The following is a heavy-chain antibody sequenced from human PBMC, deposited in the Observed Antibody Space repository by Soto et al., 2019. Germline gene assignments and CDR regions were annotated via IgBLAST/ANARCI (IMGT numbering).Heavy chain of an antibody. CDR3: ARSIGSGGVIGGFDY. CDR1: GGTSKMYA. CDR2: TIPALDKT. Sequence: QVQLVQSGPEVKKPGSAVKVSCKASGGTSKMYAMNWVRQAPGQGLEWMGGTIPALDKTNYAQKFQGRLTITVDESTGTAYMDLSGLRSDDTAVYYCARSIGSGGVIGGFDYWGQGTLVTVSS. J-gene: IGHJ4*02. V-gene: IGHV1-69*01. D-gene: IGHD3-16*02.